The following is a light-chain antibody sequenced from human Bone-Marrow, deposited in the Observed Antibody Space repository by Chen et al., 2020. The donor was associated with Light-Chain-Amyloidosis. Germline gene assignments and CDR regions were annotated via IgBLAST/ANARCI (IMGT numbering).Light chain of an antibody. CDR1: NIGSTS. J-gene: IGLJ3*02. V-gene: IGLV3-21*02. CDR3: QVWDRSSDRPV. Sequence: SYALTQPSSGSVASGQTATTAGGGNNIGSTSVHWYQQRPGQAPLLVVYDDSDRPSGIPERLSGSNSGNTATLTISRVEAGDEADYYCQVWDRSSDRPVFGGGTKLTVL. CDR2: DDS.